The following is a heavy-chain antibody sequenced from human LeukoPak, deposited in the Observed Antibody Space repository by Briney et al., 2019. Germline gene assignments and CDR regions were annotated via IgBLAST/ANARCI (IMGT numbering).Heavy chain of an antibody. Sequence: GASVKVSCKASGYTFTGYYMHWVRQAPGQGLEWMGRINPNSGGTNYAQKFQGRVTMTRDTSISTAYMELSRLRSDDTAVYYCAAPIFGVAAYDYWGQGTLVTVSS. D-gene: IGHD3-3*01. CDR2: INPNSGGT. CDR1: GYTFTGYY. CDR3: AAPIFGVAAYDY. V-gene: IGHV1-2*06. J-gene: IGHJ4*02.